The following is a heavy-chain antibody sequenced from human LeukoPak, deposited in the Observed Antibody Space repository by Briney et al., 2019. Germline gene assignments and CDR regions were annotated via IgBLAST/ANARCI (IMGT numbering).Heavy chain of an antibody. Sequence: PGGSLRLSCAASGFTFDDYGMSWLRQAPGKGLEWVSGINWNGGSTGYADSVKGRFTISRDYAKNSLYLQMNSLRAEDTALYYCATDLVGDYGDNSVNDYLGQGTLVTVSS. CDR1: GFTFDDYG. CDR2: INWNGGST. D-gene: IGHD4/OR15-4a*01. J-gene: IGHJ4*02. CDR3: ATDLVGDYGDNSVNDY. V-gene: IGHV3-20*04.